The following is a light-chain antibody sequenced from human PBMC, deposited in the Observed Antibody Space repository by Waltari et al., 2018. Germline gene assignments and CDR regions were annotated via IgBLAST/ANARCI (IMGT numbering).Light chain of an antibody. V-gene: IGKV5-2*01. J-gene: IGKJ2*01. CDR3: LEHDNFPTHT. CDR1: QDIDDE. Sequence: ETTLTQSPAFMSATPRDKVNISCRASQDIDDEMNWYQQKPGEGAIFIIQEATTPVPGIPPRFSGSGYGTDFTLTINNIQAEDVASYFCLEHDNFPTHTFGQGTKLEIK. CDR2: EAT.